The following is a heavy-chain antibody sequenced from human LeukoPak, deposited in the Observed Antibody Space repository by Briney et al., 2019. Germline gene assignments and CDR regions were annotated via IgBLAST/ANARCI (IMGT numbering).Heavy chain of an antibody. V-gene: IGHV3-53*01. Sequence: GGSLRLSCAASGFTVSSNYMSWVRQAPGKGLEWVSVIYSGGSTYYADSVKGRFTISRDNSKNTLYLQMNSLRAEDTAVYYCASTSREGVTGAFGIWGQGTMVTVSS. D-gene: IGHD4-23*01. CDR3: ASTSREGVTGAFGI. CDR1: GFTVSSNY. J-gene: IGHJ3*02. CDR2: IYSGGST.